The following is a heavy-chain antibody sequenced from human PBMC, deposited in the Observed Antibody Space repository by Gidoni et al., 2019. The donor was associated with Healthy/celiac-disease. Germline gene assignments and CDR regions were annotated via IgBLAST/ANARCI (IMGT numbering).Heavy chain of an antibody. J-gene: IGHJ5*02. CDR1: GYTFTGYY. CDR3: AIPCTTTSCHGTGFDP. V-gene: IGHV1-2*02. CDR2: INPNSGDT. Sequence: QVQLVQSGAEVKKPGASVKVSCKASGYTFTGYYIHWVRQAPGQGLEWMGWINPNSGDTNYAQKFQGRVTMTRDTSISTAYMELSRLRSDDTAVYYCAIPCTTTSCHGTGFDPWGQGTLVTVSS. D-gene: IGHD2-2*01.